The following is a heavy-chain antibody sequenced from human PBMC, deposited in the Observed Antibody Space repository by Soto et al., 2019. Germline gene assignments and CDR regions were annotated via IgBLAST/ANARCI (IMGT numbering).Heavy chain of an antibody. Sequence: PGGSLRLSCAASGFTFTTYWMHWVRQVPGKGLVWVSRINGDGSSTIYADSVKGRFTISRDNAKNTLYLQMNSLRAEDTAVYYCTRGPRASSTGTGAHWGQGTLVTVSS. CDR2: INGDGSST. V-gene: IGHV3-74*01. J-gene: IGHJ4*02. CDR3: TRGPRASSTGTGAH. CDR1: GFTFTTYW. D-gene: IGHD1-1*01.